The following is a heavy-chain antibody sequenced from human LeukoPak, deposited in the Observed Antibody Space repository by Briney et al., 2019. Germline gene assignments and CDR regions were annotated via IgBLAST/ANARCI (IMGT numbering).Heavy chain of an antibody. Sequence: PSETLSLTCAVYGGSFSGYYWSWIRQPPGKGLEWIGEINHSGSTYYNPSLKSRVTISVDTSKNQFSLKLSSVTAADTAVYYCARDGYYYDSSGYYDAYYFDYWGQGTLVTVSS. CDR2: INHSGST. CDR3: ARDGYYYDSSGYYDAYYFDY. J-gene: IGHJ4*02. CDR1: GGSFSGYY. V-gene: IGHV4-34*01. D-gene: IGHD3-22*01.